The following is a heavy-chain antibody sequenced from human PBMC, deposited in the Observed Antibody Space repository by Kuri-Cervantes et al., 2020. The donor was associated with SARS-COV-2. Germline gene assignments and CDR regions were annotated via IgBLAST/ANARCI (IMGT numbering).Heavy chain of an antibody. J-gene: IGHJ4*02. CDR3: ARGNNWNVYDPTYFDY. CDR1: GFTFSSHE. CDR2: ISSSGSTI. D-gene: IGHD1-20*01. V-gene: IGHV3-48*03. Sequence: GGSLRLSCAASGFTFSSHEMNWVRQAPGKGLEWVSYISSSGSTIYYADSVKGRFTISRDNAKNSLYLQMNSLRAEDTAVYYCARGNNWNVYDPTYFDYWGQGTLVTVSS.